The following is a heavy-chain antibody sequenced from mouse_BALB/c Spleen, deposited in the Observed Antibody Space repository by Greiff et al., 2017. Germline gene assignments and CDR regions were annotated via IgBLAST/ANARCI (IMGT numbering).Heavy chain of an antibody. CDR2: ISSGSSTI. CDR1: GFTFSSFG. J-gene: IGHJ4*01. V-gene: IGHV5-17*02. CDR3: ARSGYRYDEDAIDY. Sequence: EVQLVESGGGLVQPGGSRKLSCAASGFTFSSFGMHWVRQAPEKGLEWVAYISSGSSTIYYADTVKGRFTISRDNPKNTLFLQMTSLRSEDTAMYYCARSGYRYDEDAIDYWGQGTSVTVSS. D-gene: IGHD2-14*01.